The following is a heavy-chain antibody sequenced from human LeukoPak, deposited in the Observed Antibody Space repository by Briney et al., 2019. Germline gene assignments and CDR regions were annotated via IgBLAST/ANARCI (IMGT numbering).Heavy chain of an antibody. J-gene: IGHJ3*02. CDR2: IYYTGST. CDR3: ASDRLVGSVHTFDM. CDR1: GDSISSSY. Sequence: PSETLSLTCSVSGDSISSSYWSWIRQSPGKGLEWIGYIYYTGSTTYNPSLKGRVTMSMDTSENQMSLNLRSVTAADTAVYYCASDRLVGSVHTFDMWGQGTMVTVSS. V-gene: IGHV4-59*01. D-gene: IGHD1-26*01.